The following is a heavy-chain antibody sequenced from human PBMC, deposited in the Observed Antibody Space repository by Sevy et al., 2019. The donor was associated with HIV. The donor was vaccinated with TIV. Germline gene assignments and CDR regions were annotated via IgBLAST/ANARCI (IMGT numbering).Heavy chain of an antibody. V-gene: IGHV3-23*01. CDR1: GLSFTSNG. CDR3: AGGDTPMITDLDY. J-gene: IGHJ4*02. CDR2: IISGGAT. D-gene: IGHD3-16*01. Sequence: GGSLRLSCAASGLSFTSNGMSWVRQAPGKGLEWVAGIISGGATYYADSVKGRFTVSRDNSKNTLYLQLNNLRADDTAVFYCAGGDTPMITDLDYWGQGTLVTVSS.